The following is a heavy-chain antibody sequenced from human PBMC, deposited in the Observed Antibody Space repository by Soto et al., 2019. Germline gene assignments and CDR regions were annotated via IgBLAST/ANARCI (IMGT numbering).Heavy chain of an antibody. V-gene: IGHV1-2*02. Sequence: QVQLVQSGAEVKKPGASVKVSCKASGYSFTDYYMHWVRQAPGQGLEWMGWINPRSGGTSYAQKFQGRVTMTSDASITTAYMELRRLRSDDTAIYYCARDASRGASEDTFDSWGQGTLVTASS. CDR1: GYSFTDYY. D-gene: IGHD2-15*01. CDR2: INPRSGGT. J-gene: IGHJ4*02. CDR3: ARDASRGASEDTFDS.